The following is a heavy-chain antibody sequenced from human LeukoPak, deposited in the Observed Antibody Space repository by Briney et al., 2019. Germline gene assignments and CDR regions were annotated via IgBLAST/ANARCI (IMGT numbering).Heavy chain of an antibody. J-gene: IGHJ4*02. CDR3: ARDGGIIDY. D-gene: IGHD3-16*01. V-gene: IGHV3-11*05. CDR1: GFTFSGYD. Sequence: PGGSLRLSCAASGFTFSGYDMSWIRQAPGKGLEWVSYISSSSSYTKYADSVKGRFTISRDNAKNSLYLQMNSLRAEDTAVYYCARDGGIIDYWGQGTLVTVSS. CDR2: ISSSSSYT.